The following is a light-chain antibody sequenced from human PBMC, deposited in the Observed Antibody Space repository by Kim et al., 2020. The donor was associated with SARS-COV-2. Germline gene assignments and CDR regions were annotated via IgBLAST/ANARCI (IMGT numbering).Light chain of an antibody. CDR1: QSLVSSNGNTY. CDR3: MRGTNPYT. Sequence: GLPASITCRSSQSLVSSNGNTYLNWFHQRPGPSPRRLIYKVSNRDSGVPDRFSGSGSGTDFTLKISRVEAEDVGVYYCMRGTNPYTFGQGTKLEIK. J-gene: IGKJ2*01. V-gene: IGKV2-30*01. CDR2: KVS.